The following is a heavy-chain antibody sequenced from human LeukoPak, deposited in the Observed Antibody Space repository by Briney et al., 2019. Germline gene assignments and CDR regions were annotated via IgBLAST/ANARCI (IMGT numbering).Heavy chain of an antibody. CDR2: IIPILGIA. V-gene: IGHV1-69*02. J-gene: IGHJ3*02. Sequence: SVKVSCKASGGTFSSYTISWVRQAPGQGLEWMGRIIPILGIANYAQKFQGRVTITTDESTSTAYMELSSLRSEDTAVYYCATIPGRRPRGVDDAFDIWGQGTMVTVSS. CDR3: ATIPGRRPRGVDDAFDI. D-gene: IGHD1-26*01. CDR1: GGTFSSYT.